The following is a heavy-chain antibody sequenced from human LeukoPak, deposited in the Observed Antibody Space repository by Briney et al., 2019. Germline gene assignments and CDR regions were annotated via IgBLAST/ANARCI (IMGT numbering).Heavy chain of an antibody. CDR2: IYYSGSN. J-gene: IGHJ3*02. CDR3: ARVKMGLAFDS. D-gene: IGHD5-24*01. V-gene: IGHV4-59*01. Sequence: SVTLSLTCTVSTVSISSYYWRWIRQPPGKGLTWIGDIYYSGSNNSHPPLKSRATTSDESSKNQFSLKLSSVTAADTAVYYCARVKMGLAFDSWGQGTMVTVSS. CDR1: TVSISSYY.